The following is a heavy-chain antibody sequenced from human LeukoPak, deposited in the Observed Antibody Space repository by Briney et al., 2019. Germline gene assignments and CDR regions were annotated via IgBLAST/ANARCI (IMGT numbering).Heavy chain of an antibody. J-gene: IGHJ3*02. CDR1: GGSISSYY. V-gene: IGHV4-59*01. CDR2: IYYSGST. CDR3: ARDRGDYVPNAFDI. D-gene: IGHD4-17*01. Sequence: SETLSLTCTVSGGSISSYYWSWIRQPPGKGLGWMGYIYYSGSTIHNPSLKSRVTISEDTSKNQFSLKLSSVTAADTAVYYCARDRGDYVPNAFDIWGQGTMVTVSS.